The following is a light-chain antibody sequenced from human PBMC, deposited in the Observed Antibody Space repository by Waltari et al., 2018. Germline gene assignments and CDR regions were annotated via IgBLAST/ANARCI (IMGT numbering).Light chain of an antibody. J-gene: IGLJ3*02. V-gene: IGLV6-57*04. CDR2: EDK. CDR3: QSYDNSLTV. Sequence: NFMLPHPHSVSESPGKTVTISCTRSIGRIATTYVHWYQQLPGSDPTTMSYEDKQRPSGVPDRFSGSIDSSSNSASLTIAGLKTEDEAEYYCQSYDNSLTVFGGGTRLTVL. CDR1: IGRIATTY.